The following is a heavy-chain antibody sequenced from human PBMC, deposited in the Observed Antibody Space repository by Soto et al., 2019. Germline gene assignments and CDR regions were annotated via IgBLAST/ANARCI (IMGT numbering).Heavy chain of an antibody. V-gene: IGHV5-51*01. D-gene: IGHD3-9*01. CDR1: GYNFATYW. Sequence: GESLKISCEGSGYNFATYWIGWVRQMPGKGLEWMGIIYPGDSDTKYSPSFQGQVTFSADKSINTAYLQWSSLEASDTAIYYCAGLTGLPNYHSMDVWGQGTTVTVSS. J-gene: IGHJ6*02. CDR3: AGLTGLPNYHSMDV. CDR2: IYPGDSDT.